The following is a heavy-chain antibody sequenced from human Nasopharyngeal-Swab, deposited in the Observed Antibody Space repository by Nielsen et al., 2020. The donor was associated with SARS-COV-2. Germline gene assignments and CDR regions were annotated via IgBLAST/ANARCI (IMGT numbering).Heavy chain of an antibody. CDR3: ASPMVREFGYYYYGMDV. D-gene: IGHD3-10*01. CDR2: ISSSGSTI. J-gene: IGHJ6*02. Sequence: GESLKISCAASGFTFSDYYMSWIRQAPGKGLEWVSYISSSGSTIYYADSVKGRFTISRDNAKNSLYLQMNSLRAEDTAVYYCASPMVREFGYYYYGMDVWGQGTTVTVSS. V-gene: IGHV3-11*01. CDR1: GFTFSDYY.